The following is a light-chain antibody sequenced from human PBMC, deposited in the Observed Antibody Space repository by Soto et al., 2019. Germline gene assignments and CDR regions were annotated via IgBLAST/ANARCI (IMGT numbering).Light chain of an antibody. CDR3: QQYNYWPT. V-gene: IGKV3-15*01. J-gene: IGKJ4*01. CDR2: AAS. CDR1: QGISNN. Sequence: EIVMTQSPATLSVSPGERASLSCRASQGISNNLAWYQQKPGQAPRILIYAASIRATGITARFSCSGSGTEFTLTISSLQSEDFTVDYCQQYNYWPTFGGGTKVEIK.